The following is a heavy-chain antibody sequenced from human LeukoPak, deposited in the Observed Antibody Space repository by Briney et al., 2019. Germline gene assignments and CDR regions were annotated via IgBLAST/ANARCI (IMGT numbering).Heavy chain of an antibody. J-gene: IGHJ3*02. Sequence: SETLSLTCAVYSESFIGYFWSWIRQTPGKGLEWIGEINHSGSTNYNPSLKSRVTISVDTSKNQFSLKLSSVTAADTAVYYCASAHGTLDDAFDIWGQGTMVTVSS. CDR2: INHSGST. V-gene: IGHV4-34*01. CDR1: SESFIGYF. CDR3: ASAHGTLDDAFDI.